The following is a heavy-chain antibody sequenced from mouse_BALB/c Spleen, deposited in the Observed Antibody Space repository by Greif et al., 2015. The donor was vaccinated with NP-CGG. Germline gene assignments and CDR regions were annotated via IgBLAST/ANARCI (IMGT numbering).Heavy chain of an antibody. Sequence: EVKLVESGGGLVKPGGSLKLSCAASGFTFSSYAMSWVRQTPEKRLEWAATISSGGSYTYYPDSVKGRFTISRDNAKNTLYLQMSSLRSEDTAMYYCARHDDSSGYIDYWGQGTTLTVSS. V-gene: IGHV5-9-3*01. CDR3: ARHDDSSGYIDY. D-gene: IGHD3-2*01. J-gene: IGHJ2*01. CDR1: GFTFSSYA. CDR2: ISSGGSYT.